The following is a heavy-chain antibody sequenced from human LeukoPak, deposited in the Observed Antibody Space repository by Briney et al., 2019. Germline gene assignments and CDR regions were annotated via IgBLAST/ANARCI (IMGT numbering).Heavy chain of an antibody. CDR1: GGSFGGYY. CDR3: ARGAYDSSGYYYGILDY. CDR2: IYYSGST. Sequence: SETLSLTCAVFGGSFGGYYWGWIRQPPGKGLEWIGSIYYSGSTYYNPSLKSRVTISVDTSKNQFSLKLSSVTAADTAVYYCARGAYDSSGYYYGILDYWGQGTLVTVSS. V-gene: IGHV4-34*01. J-gene: IGHJ4*02. D-gene: IGHD3-22*01.